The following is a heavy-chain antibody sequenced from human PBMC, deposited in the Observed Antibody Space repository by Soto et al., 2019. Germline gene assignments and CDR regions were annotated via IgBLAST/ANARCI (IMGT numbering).Heavy chain of an antibody. CDR2: VNPDKGGT. Sequence: ASVKVSCKASGYTFTGNYIHWVRQAPGQGLEWMGWVNPDKGGTTSAEKFQGRVTMTRDTSVTTAYMELYRLTSDDTAVYYCARDPRPPSGWLGFWEYGMDVWGQGTTVTVSS. V-gene: IGHV1-2*02. J-gene: IGHJ6*02. CDR1: GYTFTGNY. CDR3: ARDPRPPSGWLGFWEYGMDV. D-gene: IGHD3-3*01.